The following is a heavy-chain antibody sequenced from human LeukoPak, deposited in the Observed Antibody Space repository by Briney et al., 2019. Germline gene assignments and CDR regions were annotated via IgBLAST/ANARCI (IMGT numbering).Heavy chain of an antibody. V-gene: IGHV3-48*03. CDR3: ARGLAGYYYYMDV. CDR2: ISSSGDTI. J-gene: IGHJ6*03. Sequence: GGSLRLSCAGSGFTFSSYEMNWVRQAPGKGLEWVSYISSSGDTIYYADSVKGRFTISRDNAKNSLYLQMNSLSPEDTAVYYCARGLAGYYYYMDVWGKGTTVTISS. CDR1: GFTFSSYE.